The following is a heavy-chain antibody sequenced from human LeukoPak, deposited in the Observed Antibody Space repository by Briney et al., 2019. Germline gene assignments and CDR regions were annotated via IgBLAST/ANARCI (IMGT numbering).Heavy chain of an antibody. CDR1: LFPFSSYS. Sequence: GGSLGLSCAASLFPFSSYSMIWVRQAQGRGLEGVSSISISSSYLYYADSVKGRFTISRDNAKNSLYLQMNSLRAEDTAVYYCARDKNWGSGAFDIWGQGTMVTVSS. V-gene: IGHV3-21*01. CDR3: ARDKNWGSGAFDI. CDR2: ISISSSYL. D-gene: IGHD7-27*01. J-gene: IGHJ3*02.